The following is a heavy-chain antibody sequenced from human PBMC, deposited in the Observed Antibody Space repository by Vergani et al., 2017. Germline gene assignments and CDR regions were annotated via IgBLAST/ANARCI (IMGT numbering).Heavy chain of an antibody. Sequence: LQLQESGPGLVKPSAILSLTRSVSGASIRSSNYYLGWPRQPPGKGLEWIAGIYYSGSTYYNPTLKSRVTISVDTSKNQFSLNLSSVTAADTAVYFCARHSTVKWLVKLGWIDPWGQRILVTVSS. V-gene: IGHV4-39*01. CDR3: ARHSTVKWLVKLGWIDP. D-gene: IGHD6-19*01. J-gene: IGHJ5*02. CDR2: IYYSGST. CDR1: GASIRSSNYY.